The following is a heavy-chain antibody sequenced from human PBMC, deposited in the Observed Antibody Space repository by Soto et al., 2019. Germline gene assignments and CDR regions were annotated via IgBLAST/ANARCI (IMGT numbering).Heavy chain of an antibody. CDR3: PRSFYDLSTATGRQCVDT. V-gene: IGHV4-31*03. CDR2: IFYSGST. Sequence: TLASSFPVSGGSINTSGYYWNWVRHNPVKVLEWIGYIFYSGSTYYNPSLKSRLTMSLYKSKNHFSLKLSHVTAADTDDNYGPRSFYDLSTATGRQCVDTWGHGTRV. J-gene: IGHJ5*01. CDR1: GGSINTSGYY. D-gene: IGHD3-9*01.